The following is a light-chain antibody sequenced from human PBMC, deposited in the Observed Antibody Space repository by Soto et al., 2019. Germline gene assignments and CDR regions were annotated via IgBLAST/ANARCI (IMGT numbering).Light chain of an antibody. CDR3: QHSNNWPPMLT. CDR1: QSVSSN. J-gene: IGKJ4*01. V-gene: IGKV3-15*01. CDR2: GAS. Sequence: EIMMTQSPATLSVSPGERATLSCRASQSVSSNLAWYQQKPGQAPRLLIYGASTRATGIPARFSGSGSGTEFTLPISSLQSEDFAVYYCQHSNNWPPMLTFGGGTKVEIK.